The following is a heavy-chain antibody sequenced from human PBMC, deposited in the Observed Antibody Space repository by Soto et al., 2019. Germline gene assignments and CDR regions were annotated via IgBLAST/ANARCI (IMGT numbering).Heavy chain of an antibody. J-gene: IGHJ4*02. CDR2: ISYDGSNK. CDR1: GFTFSSYA. Sequence: QVQLVESGGGVVQPGRSLRLSCAASGFTFSSYAMHWVRQAPGKGLEWVAVISYDGSNKYYADSVKGRFTISRDNSKNTLYLQMNSLRAEDTAVYYCARDSPCGYSYGYEDYFDYWGQGTLVTVSS. V-gene: IGHV3-30-3*01. CDR3: ARDSPCGYSYGYEDYFDY. D-gene: IGHD5-18*01.